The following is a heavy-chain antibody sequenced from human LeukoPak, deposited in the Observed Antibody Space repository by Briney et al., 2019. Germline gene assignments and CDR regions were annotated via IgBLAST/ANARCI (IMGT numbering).Heavy chain of an antibody. CDR2: IRSKANSYAT. CDR3: TMTTVTPSLGY. D-gene: IGHD4-17*01. J-gene: IGHJ4*02. Sequence: PGGSLRLSCAASGFTFSGSAMHWVRQASGKGLEGVGRIRSKANSYATAYAASVKGRFTISRDDSKNTAYLQMNSLKTEDTAVYYCTMTTVTPSLGYWGQGTLVTVSS. V-gene: IGHV3-73*01. CDR1: GFTFSGSA.